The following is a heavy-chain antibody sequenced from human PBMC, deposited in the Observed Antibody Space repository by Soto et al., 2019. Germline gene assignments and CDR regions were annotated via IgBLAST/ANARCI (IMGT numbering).Heavy chain of an antibody. V-gene: IGHV4-39*01. Sequence: SETLSLTCTVSGGSISSSSYYWGWIRQPQGKGLEWIGSIYYSGYTYYNPSLKSRVTISVDTSKNQFSLKLSSVTAADTAVYYCARHNGPLYVGYYYDMDVWGQGTTLTVS. CDR1: GGSISSSSYY. J-gene: IGHJ6*02. D-gene: IGHD3-16*01. CDR3: ARHNGPLYVGYYYDMDV. CDR2: IYYSGYT.